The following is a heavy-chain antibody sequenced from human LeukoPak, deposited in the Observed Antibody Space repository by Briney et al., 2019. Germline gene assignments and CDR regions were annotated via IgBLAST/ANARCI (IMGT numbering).Heavy chain of an antibody. CDR2: ISIDGTTT. D-gene: IGHD4-17*01. CDR3: TRDRTTVTLFDS. J-gene: IGHJ4*02. Sequence: QPGGSLRLSCAASGFTFSSYWMHWVRHAPGKGLVRVSRISIDGTTTGYADSVKGRFTISRDNAKNTLYLQMNSLRAEDTAVYYCTRDRTTVTLFDSWGQGTLVTVSS. CDR1: GFTFSSYW. V-gene: IGHV3-74*01.